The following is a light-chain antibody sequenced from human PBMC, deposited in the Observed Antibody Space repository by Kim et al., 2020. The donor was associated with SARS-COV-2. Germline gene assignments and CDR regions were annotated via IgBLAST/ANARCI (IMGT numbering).Light chain of an antibody. Sequence: QSVVTQPPSASGTPGQRITISCSGSSSNIGTYNVDWYQQVPGTAPKLLIYDNNHRPSGVPDRFSGSKSGTSASLVISGLQSEDEADYYCAAWDDSLDKWLFGGGTQLTVL. CDR3: AAWDDSLDKWL. CDR2: DNN. V-gene: IGLV1-44*01. J-gene: IGLJ3*02. CDR1: SSNIGTYN.